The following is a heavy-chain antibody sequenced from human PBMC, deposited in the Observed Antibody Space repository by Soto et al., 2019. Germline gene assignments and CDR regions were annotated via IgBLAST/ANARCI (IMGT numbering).Heavy chain of an antibody. J-gene: IGHJ5*02. D-gene: IGHD3-9*01. CDR2: FYYTGSN. CDR1: GASISTYY. Sequence: QLLESGPRLVKPSQTLSLTCSVSGASISTYYWSWIRQPPGKGLEWIGHFYYTGSNSYNPSLQSRITLSVDTSKNEFSLRLTSVSAADTAMYYCARSYDILTGYPENWFDPWGQGILVTVSS. V-gene: IGHV4-59*01. CDR3: ARSYDILTGYPENWFDP.